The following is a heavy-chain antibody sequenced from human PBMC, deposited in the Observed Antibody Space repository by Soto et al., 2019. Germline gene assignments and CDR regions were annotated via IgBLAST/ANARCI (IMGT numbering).Heavy chain of an antibody. CDR3: ARELPPDL. CDR2: IWSAGLT. J-gene: IGHJ5*02. V-gene: IGHV3-53*01. D-gene: IGHD2-15*01. CDR1: GFTVSSKY. Sequence: VGSLRLSCAASGFTVSSKYMNWVRQAPGKGLEWVSIIWSAGLTYYADSVRGRFTISRDISKNILFLQMNNLRAEDSAIYYCARELPPDLWGQGTLVTVSS.